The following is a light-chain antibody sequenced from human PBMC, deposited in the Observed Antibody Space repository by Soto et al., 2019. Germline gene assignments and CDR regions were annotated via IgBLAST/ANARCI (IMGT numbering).Light chain of an antibody. CDR3: QQNGSSPVS. CDR2: GAS. V-gene: IGKV3-20*01. J-gene: IGKJ3*01. Sequence: EIVLTQSPGTLSLSPGERATLSCRASQSVSNNYLAWYQQKPGQAPRFLMYGASSRAIGTPDRFSGSGSGRYFTLTISRLEPEDYAVYYCQQNGSSPVSFGHGTKVDIK. CDR1: QSVSNNY.